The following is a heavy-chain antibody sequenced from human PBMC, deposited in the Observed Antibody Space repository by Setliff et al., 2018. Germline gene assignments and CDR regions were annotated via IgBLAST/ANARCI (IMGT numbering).Heavy chain of an antibody. Sequence: SETLSLTCAVYGGSISSTSYQWGWVRQPPGKGPEWIGSIYYTGTAYYNPSLKSRVTISVDTSKNQFSLQVTSLAATDTALYFCARHEFVGGYYGSVTYRHFDYWGQGILVTVSS. CDR3: ARHEFVGGYYGSVTYRHFDY. J-gene: IGHJ4*02. CDR2: IYYTGTA. CDR1: GGSISSTSYQ. V-gene: IGHV4-39*01. D-gene: IGHD3-10*01.